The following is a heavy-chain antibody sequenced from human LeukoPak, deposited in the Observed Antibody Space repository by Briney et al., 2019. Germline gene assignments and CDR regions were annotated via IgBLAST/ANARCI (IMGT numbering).Heavy chain of an antibody. D-gene: IGHD2-15*01. CDR3: ARVASGVGYNWFDP. CDR1: GGSINSGGYY. Sequence: SETLSLTCTVSGGSINSGGYYWSWLRQHPGKGLEWIGYIYYSGSTYYNPSLKSRVTISVDTSKNQFSLKLSSVTAADTAVYYCARVASGVGYNWFDPWGQGTLVTVSS. J-gene: IGHJ5*02. CDR2: IYYSGST. V-gene: IGHV4-31*02.